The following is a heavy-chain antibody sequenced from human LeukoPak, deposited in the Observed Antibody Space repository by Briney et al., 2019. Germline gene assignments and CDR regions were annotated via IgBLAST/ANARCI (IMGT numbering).Heavy chain of an antibody. CDR2: IYYSGST. J-gene: IGHJ4*02. CDR1: GGSISSSSYY. V-gene: IGHV4-39*01. Sequence: SETLSLTCTVSGGSISSSSYYWGWIRQPPGKGLEWIGTIYYSGSTYYNPSLKSRVTISVDTSKNQFSLKLSSVTAADTAVHYCARRAMVRGGTYFDYWGQGTLVTVSS. CDR3: ARRAMVRGGTYFDY. D-gene: IGHD3-10*01.